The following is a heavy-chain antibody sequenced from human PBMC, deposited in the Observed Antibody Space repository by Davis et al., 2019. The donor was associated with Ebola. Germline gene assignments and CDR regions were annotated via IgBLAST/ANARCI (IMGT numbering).Heavy chain of an antibody. CDR2: INPKTGRT. D-gene: IGHD3-9*01. Sequence: ASVKVSCKASGYSFNEYYIHWVQGAPGKGLEWVGLINPKTGRTVYAEKFQDRVAISADKSTDTVYMELSSLTYEDTAVYYGATLDILTAYIPYAMDVWGQGTTVIVS. V-gene: IGHV1-69-2*01. CDR1: GYSFNEYY. CDR3: ATLDILTAYIPYAMDV. J-gene: IGHJ6*02.